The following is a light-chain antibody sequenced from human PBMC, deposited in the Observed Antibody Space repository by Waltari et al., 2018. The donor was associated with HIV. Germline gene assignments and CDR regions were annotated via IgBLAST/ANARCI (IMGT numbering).Light chain of an antibody. CDR2: EDN. J-gene: IGLJ2*01. CDR1: SSDTGNYHL. CDR3: CAYAGGLE. V-gene: IGLV2-23*01. Sequence: QSALTQPASVSGSPGPSITISCTGTSSDTGNYHLVSWYQLYPGKAPKLIIYEDNKRPSGVSNRFSGSKSADTASLTISGLQAEDEADYYCCAYAGGLEFGGGTKLTVL.